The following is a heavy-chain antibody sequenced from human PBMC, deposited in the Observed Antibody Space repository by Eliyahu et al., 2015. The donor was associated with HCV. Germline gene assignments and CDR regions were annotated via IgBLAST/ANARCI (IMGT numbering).Heavy chain of an antibody. CDR1: GGSVSSGNYY. J-gene: IGHJ6*02. CDR3: ARDHNPVGYYYGMDV. D-gene: IGHD1-14*01. Sequence: QVQLQESGPGLVKPSETLSLTCTVXGGSVSSGNYYWXWIRQPPGKGLEWIGFIYYSGSTNYNPSLKSRVTISIDMSKNQFSLKLSSVTAADTAVYYCARDHNPVGYYYGMDVWGQGTTVTVSS. CDR2: IYYSGST. V-gene: IGHV4-61*01.